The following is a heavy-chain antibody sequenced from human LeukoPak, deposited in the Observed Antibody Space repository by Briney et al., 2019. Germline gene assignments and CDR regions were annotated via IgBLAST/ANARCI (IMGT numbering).Heavy chain of an antibody. CDR1: GDSIIGYY. V-gene: IGHV4-39*07. J-gene: IGHJ4*02. CDR3: ARGTGILWF. D-gene: IGHD3-10*01. Sequence: SETLSLTCSVSGDSIIGYYWGWIRQPPGKGLEWIGNIYYTGNTYYNSSLKSRVTISLDTSKNQFSLKLSSVTAADTAVYYCARGTGILWFWGQGTLVTVSS. CDR2: IYYTGNT.